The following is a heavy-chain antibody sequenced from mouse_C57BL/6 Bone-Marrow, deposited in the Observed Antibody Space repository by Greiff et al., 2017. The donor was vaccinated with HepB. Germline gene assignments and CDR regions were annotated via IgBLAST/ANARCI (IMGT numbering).Heavy chain of an antibody. Sequence: QVHVKQPGAELVKPGASVKLSCKASGYTFTSYWMQWVKQRPGQGLEWIGEIDPSDSYTNYNQKFKGKATLTVDTSSSTAYMQLSSLTSEDSAVYYCARKWLSMDYWGQGTSVTVSS. J-gene: IGHJ4*01. CDR1: GYTFTSYW. V-gene: IGHV1-50*01. CDR2: IDPSDSYT. D-gene: IGHD1-3*01. CDR3: ARKWLSMDY.